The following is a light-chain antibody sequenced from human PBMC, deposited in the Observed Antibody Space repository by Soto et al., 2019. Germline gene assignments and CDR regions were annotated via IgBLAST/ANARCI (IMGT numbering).Light chain of an antibody. CDR3: SSYKSSSTLPYV. CDR2: DVN. J-gene: IGLJ1*01. CDR1: SSDVGGYNL. Sequence: QSALAQPASVSGSPGQSITISCTGTSSDVGGYNLVSWYQQYPDKAPKIMIFDVNTRPSGVSNRFSGSKSGNTASLTISGLQAEDEADYYCSSYKSSSTLPYVFGTGTKVSVL. V-gene: IGLV2-14*01.